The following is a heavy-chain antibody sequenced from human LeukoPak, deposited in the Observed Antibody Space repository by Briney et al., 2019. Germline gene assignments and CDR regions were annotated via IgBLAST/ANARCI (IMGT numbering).Heavy chain of an antibody. Sequence: GGTLRLSCAASGFTFSSYGMSWVRQAPGKGLEWVSAISGSGGSTYYADSVKGRFTISRDNSKNTLYLQMNSLRAEDTAVYYCAKDYPQLWLLYYYYYMDVWGKGTTVTVSS. J-gene: IGHJ6*03. V-gene: IGHV3-23*01. CDR3: AKDYPQLWLLYYYYYMDV. D-gene: IGHD5-18*01. CDR1: GFTFSSYG. CDR2: ISGSGGST.